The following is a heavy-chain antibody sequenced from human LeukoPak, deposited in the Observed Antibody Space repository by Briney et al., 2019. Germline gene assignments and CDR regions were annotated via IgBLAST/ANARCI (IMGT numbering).Heavy chain of an antibody. CDR1: GYSISSGYY. CDR3: ARHGGTRVTLVEVYYFDY. Sequence: PSETLSLTCTVSGYSISSGYYWGWIRQPPGKGLEWIGSIYHSGSTYYTPSLKSRVTISVDTSKTQFSLKLSSVTAADTAVYYCARHGGTRVTLVEVYYFDYWGQGTLVTVSS. CDR2: IYHSGST. D-gene: IGHD4-11*01. V-gene: IGHV4-38-2*02. J-gene: IGHJ4*02.